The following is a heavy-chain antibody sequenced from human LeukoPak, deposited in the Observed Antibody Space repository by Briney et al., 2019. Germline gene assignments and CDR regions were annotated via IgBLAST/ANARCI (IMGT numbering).Heavy chain of an antibody. Sequence: GGSLRLSCAASGFTFSSYAMHWVRQAPGKGLEWVGVIPYDGSNIYYADSVKGRFTISRDNSKNTLYLQMNSLRAEDTAVYYCAKGDSYYDLLTCFDFWGPGTLITVSS. CDR1: GFTFSSYA. D-gene: IGHD3-9*01. CDR3: AKGDSYYDLLTCFDF. V-gene: IGHV3-30*04. CDR2: IPYDGSNI. J-gene: IGHJ4*02.